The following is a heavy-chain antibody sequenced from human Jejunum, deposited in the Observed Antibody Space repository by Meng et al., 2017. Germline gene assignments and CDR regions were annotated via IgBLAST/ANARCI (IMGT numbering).Heavy chain of an antibody. CDR3: ARGAVMATTYYFEY. CDR2: IIPIFGPT. J-gene: IGHJ4*02. Sequence: VQLGQVWGEVKKPGASVKVSCQASGYFFTSFGISWVRQSPGQGLEWMGWIIPIFGPTNYAQKFQGRLTITADESTSTAYMELSGLRSEDTALYYCARGAVMATTYYFEYWGQGSLVTVSS. D-gene: IGHD1-26*01. V-gene: IGHV1-69*13. CDR1: GYFFTSFG.